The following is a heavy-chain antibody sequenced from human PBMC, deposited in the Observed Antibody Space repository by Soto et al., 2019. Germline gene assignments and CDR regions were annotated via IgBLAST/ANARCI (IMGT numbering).Heavy chain of an antibody. J-gene: IGHJ4*02. D-gene: IGHD3-16*01. CDR3: ARGGGGLGFGELVFFDS. CDR1: GYTFTNYA. Sequence: QVQLVQSGAEEKKPGASVRVSCKASGYTFTNYAIHWVRQAPGQRLEWMGWINSANGNTQYSQKLQGRLTITRDTSASTGNMDLSTLRSEDTAVYYCARGGGGLGFGELVFFDSWGQGTLVTVSS. CDR2: INSANGNT. V-gene: IGHV1-3*05.